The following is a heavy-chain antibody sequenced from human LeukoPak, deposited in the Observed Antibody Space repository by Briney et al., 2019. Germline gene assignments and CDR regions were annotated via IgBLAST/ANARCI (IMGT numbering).Heavy chain of an antibody. CDR1: GGSFTDYF. V-gene: IGHV4-34*01. D-gene: IGHD2-15*01. CDR3: ARGRVAKVVVVHSFHYGMVV. Sequence: SETLSLTCDVFGGSFTDYFWTWIRQSPGKGLEWIGEINDYTGNTNYNPSLNSRVSISLEKSKNQFSLELRSVTAADTAVYYCARGRVAKVVVVHSFHYGMVVCVQGNTVTVSS. CDR2: INDYTGNT. J-gene: IGHJ6*02.